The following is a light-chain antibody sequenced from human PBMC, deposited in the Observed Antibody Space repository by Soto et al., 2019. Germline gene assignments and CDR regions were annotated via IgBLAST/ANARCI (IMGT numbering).Light chain of an antibody. Sequence: DIQMTQSPSSVSASVGDRVTITCRASQALSSWLAWYQQKPGKAPKLLIYGVSNLESGVPSRFSGSGSGTDFTFTITSLQPDDFATYYCQQAISFPPVFGPGTKVDIK. CDR2: GVS. CDR3: QQAISFPPV. J-gene: IGKJ3*01. V-gene: IGKV1-12*01. CDR1: QALSSW.